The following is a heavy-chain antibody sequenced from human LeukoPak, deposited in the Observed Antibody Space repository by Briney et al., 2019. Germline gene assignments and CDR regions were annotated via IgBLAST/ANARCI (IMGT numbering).Heavy chain of an antibody. Sequence: PSETLSLTCTVSGGSISSYYWSWLRQPAGKGLEWIGRIYTSGSTNYNPSLKSRVTMSVDTSKNQFSLKLSSVTAADTAVYYCAREGRWGSNAFDIWGQGTMVTVSS. J-gene: IGHJ3*02. CDR2: IYTSGST. V-gene: IGHV4-4*07. CDR3: AREGRWGSNAFDI. CDR1: GGSISSYY. D-gene: IGHD7-27*01.